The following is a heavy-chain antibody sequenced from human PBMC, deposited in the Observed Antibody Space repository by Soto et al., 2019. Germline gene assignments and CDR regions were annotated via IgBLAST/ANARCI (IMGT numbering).Heavy chain of an antibody. CDR1: GFTFSSYS. CDR3: ASRTPLNSGYEAFYYYYMDV. Sequence: EVQLVESGGGLVQPGGSLRLSCAASGFTFSSYSMNWVRQAPGKGLEWVSYISSSSSTIYYADSVKGRFTISRDNAKNSLYLQMNSLRAEDTAVYYCASRTPLNSGYEAFYYYYMDVCGKGTTVTVSS. V-gene: IGHV3-48*01. J-gene: IGHJ6*03. D-gene: IGHD5-12*01. CDR2: ISSSSSTI.